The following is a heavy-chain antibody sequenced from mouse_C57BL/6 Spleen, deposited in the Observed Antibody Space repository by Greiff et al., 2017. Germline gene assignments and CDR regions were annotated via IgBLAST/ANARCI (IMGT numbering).Heavy chain of an antibody. Sequence: VQLQQSGPELVKPGASVKIPCKASGYTFTDYNMDWVKQSHGKSLEWIGDINPNNGGTIYNQKFKGKATLTVDKSSSTAYMELRSLTSEDTAVYYCARWGGGLFDYWGQGTTFTVSS. J-gene: IGHJ2*01. CDR2: INPNNGGT. V-gene: IGHV1-18*01. CDR3: ARWGGGLFDY. CDR1: GYTFTDYN.